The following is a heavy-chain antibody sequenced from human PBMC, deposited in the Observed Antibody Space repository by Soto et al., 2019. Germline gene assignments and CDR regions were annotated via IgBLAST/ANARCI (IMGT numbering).Heavy chain of an antibody. CDR1: GGSISSSIYY. D-gene: IGHD3-10*01. J-gene: IGHJ6*03. Sequence: PSETLSLTCTVSGGSISSSIYYWGWIRQPPGKGLEWIGSIYYSGSTYYNPSLKSRVTISVDTSKNQFSLKLSSVTAADTAVYYCARSPSGPGDYYYYYMDVWGKGTTVTVSS. CDR3: ARSPSGPGDYYYYYMDV. V-gene: IGHV4-39*01. CDR2: IYYSGST.